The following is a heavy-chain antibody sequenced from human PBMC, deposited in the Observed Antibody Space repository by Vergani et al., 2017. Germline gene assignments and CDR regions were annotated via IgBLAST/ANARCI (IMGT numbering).Heavy chain of an antibody. CDR2: ISSSGSTI. CDR3: AKESYDILTGYYRASAY. J-gene: IGHJ4*02. V-gene: IGHV3-11*01. CDR1: GFTFSDYY. D-gene: IGHD3-9*01. Sequence: VQLVESGGGLVQPGGSLRLSCAASGFTFSDYYMSWIRQAPGKGLEWVSYISSSGSTIYYADSVKGRFTISRDNSKNTLYLQMNSLRAEDTAVYYCAKESYDILTGYYRASAYWGQGTLVTVSS.